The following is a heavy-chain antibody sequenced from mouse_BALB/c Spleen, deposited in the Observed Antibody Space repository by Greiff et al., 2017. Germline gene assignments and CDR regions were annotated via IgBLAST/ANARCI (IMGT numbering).Heavy chain of an antibody. J-gene: IGHJ4*01. CDR2: INPGSGGT. CDR3: ASQGGYAMDY. CDR1: GYAFTNYL. V-gene: IGHV1-54*01. Sequence: QVQLKQSGAELVRPGTSVKVSCKASGYAFTNYLIEWVKQRPGQGLEWIGVINPGSGGTNYNEKFKGKATLTADKSSSTAYMQLSSLTSDDSAVYFCASQGGYAMDYWGQGTSVTVSS.